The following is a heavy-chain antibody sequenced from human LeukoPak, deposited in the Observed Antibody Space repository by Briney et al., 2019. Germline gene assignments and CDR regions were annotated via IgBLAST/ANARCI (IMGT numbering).Heavy chain of an antibody. Sequence: GGSLRLSCAASGFTFRSYWMSWVRQAPGKGLEWVANINQGGSVKYYVDSVKGRFTISRDDAKNSLYVQMNSLRDEDTAVYYCARVGYSGWNLEYWGQGALVTVSS. J-gene: IGHJ4*02. D-gene: IGHD5-12*01. CDR1: GFTFRSYW. CDR2: INQGGSVK. V-gene: IGHV3-7*01. CDR3: ARVGYSGWNLEY.